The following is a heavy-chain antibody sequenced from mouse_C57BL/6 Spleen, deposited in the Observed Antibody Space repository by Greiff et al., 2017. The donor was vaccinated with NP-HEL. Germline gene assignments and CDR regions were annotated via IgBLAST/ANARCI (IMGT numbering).Heavy chain of an antibody. CDR2: IDPENGDT. CDR1: GFNIKDDY. J-gene: IGHJ3*01. CDR3: TTSTGFAY. Sequence: VQLQQSGAELVRPGASVKLSCTASGFNIKDDYMHWVKQRPEQGLEWIGWIDPENGDTEYASKFQGKATITADTSSNTAYLQLSSLTSEDNAVYYCTTSTGFAYWGQGTLVTVSA. V-gene: IGHV14-4*01.